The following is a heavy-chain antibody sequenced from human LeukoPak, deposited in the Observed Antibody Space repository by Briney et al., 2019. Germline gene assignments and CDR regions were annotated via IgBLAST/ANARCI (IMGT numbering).Heavy chain of an antibody. J-gene: IGHJ3*02. CDR2: IYHTGST. CDR1: GYSISSGYY. Sequence: SETLSLTCTVSGYSISSGYYWGWIRQPPGKGMEWIGSIYHTGSTYYNPSLDSRVTISVDTSKNQFSLKLSSVTAADTAVYYCATVDTAMGFDAFDIWGQGTMVTLSS. CDR3: ATVDTAMGFDAFDI. D-gene: IGHD5-18*01. V-gene: IGHV4-38-2*02.